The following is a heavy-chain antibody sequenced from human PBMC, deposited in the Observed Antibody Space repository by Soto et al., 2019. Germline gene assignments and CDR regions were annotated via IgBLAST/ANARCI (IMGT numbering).Heavy chain of an antibody. J-gene: IGHJ5*02. CDR2: LNTYNGNT. CDR1: GYTFNSYG. CDR3: ARDVLYSPSGDSRFDP. Sequence: QVQLVQSGGEVKKPGASVRVSCKASGYTFNSYGISWVRQAPGQGLEWMGWLNTYNGNTNYAQKFQGRVSMTTDTSTSTAYLELRSLGSDDTAVYYCARDVLYSPSGDSRFDPWGQGTLVSVSS. D-gene: IGHD6-13*01. V-gene: IGHV1-18*01.